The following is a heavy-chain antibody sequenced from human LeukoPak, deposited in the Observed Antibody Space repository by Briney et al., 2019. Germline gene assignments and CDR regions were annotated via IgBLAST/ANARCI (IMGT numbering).Heavy chain of an antibody. CDR1: GFTFSNYA. CDR2: INDRGIAT. V-gene: IGHV3-23*01. J-gene: IGHJ5*02. Sequence: GGSLRLSCAASGFTFSNYAMSWVRQAPGKGLEWVSTINDRGIATYYADSVKGRFTISRDNSKNSLYLQMNSLRGEDTAVYYCARGKYSSSWYEAEFDPWGQGTLVTVSS. CDR3: ARGKYSSSWYEAEFDP. D-gene: IGHD6-13*01.